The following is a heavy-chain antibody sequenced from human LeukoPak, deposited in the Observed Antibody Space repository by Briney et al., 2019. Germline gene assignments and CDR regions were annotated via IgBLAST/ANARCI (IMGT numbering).Heavy chain of an antibody. V-gene: IGHV4-34*01. J-gene: IGHJ3*02. CDR1: GLTFGNYG. CDR3: ARMGVGATADAFDI. CDR2: INHSGST. D-gene: IGHD1-26*01. Sequence: GSLRLSCVASGLTFGNYGMNWVRQAPGKGLEWIGEINHSGSTNYNPSLKSRVTISVDTSKNQFSLKLSSVTAADTAVYYCARMGVGATADAFDIWGQGTMVTVSS.